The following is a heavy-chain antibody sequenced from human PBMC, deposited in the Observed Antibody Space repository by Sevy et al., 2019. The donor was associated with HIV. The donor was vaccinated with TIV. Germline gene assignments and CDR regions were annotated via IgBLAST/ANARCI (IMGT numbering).Heavy chain of an antibody. CDR1: GYTFTSYG. CDR2: ISAYNGNT. Sequence: ASVKVSCKASGYTFTSYGISWVRQAPGQGLEWMGWISAYNGNTNYAQKLQGRVTMTTDTSTSTAYMELRSLRSDDTAVYYCAGLPGVGATAPYYYYYGMDVWGQGTTVTVSS. D-gene: IGHD1-26*01. CDR3: AGLPGVGATAPYYYYYGMDV. J-gene: IGHJ6*02. V-gene: IGHV1-18*01.